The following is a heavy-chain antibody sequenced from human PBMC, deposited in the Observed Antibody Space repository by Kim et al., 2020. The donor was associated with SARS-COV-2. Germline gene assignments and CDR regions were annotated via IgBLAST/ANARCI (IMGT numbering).Heavy chain of an antibody. CDR3: ARSVCSRNRCSHYMEV. D-gene: IGHD2-2*01. V-gene: IGHV3-30-3*01. J-gene: IGHJ6*03. CDR1: GVSFSSYA. Sequence: GGSLRLSCAASGVSFSSYAMHWVRQAPGKGLDWVALISYDGSIKYNTDSVKGRFTISRDNSKNTLFLQMNSLRPEDTAVYYCARSVCSRNRCSHYMEVWG. CDR2: ISYDGSIK.